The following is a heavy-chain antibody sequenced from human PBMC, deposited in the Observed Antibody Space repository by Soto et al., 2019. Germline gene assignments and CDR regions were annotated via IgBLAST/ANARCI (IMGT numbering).Heavy chain of an antibody. CDR3: ARVVPGAEAWFGP. CDR1: GYTFSNYG. V-gene: IGHV1-18*01. CDR2: ISLYSDGT. J-gene: IGHJ5*02. Sequence: ASVKVSCKTSGYTFSNYGITWVRQAPGQPLEWLGWISLYSDGTSYAQKFRGRVSMTTDTSTTTANMELRSLRSDDTAVYYCARVVPGAEAWFGPWGQGTLVTVSS.